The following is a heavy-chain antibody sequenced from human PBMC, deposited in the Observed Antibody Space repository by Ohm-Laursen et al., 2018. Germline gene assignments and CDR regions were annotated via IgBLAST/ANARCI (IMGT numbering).Heavy chain of an antibody. CDR2: IIPIFGTA. J-gene: IGHJ4*02. Sequence: SVKVSCKASGGTFSSYAISWVRQAPGQGLEWMGGIIPIFGTANYAQKFQGRVTITADKSTSTAYMELSSLRSEDTAVYYCARESSRKHSQWVYWGQGTLVTVSS. CDR1: GGTFSSYA. CDR3: ARESSRKHSQWVY. V-gene: IGHV1-69*06. D-gene: IGHD1-26*01.